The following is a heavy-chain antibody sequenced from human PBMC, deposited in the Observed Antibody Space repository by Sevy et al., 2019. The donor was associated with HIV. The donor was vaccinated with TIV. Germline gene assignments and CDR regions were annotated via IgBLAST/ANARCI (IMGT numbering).Heavy chain of an antibody. V-gene: IGHV3-30*18. D-gene: IGHD6-19*01. CDR3: AKAPGWRVGAPYYYYYGMDV. CDR2: MSYDGSRK. CDR1: GFSFSIHG. J-gene: IGHJ6*02. Sequence: GGSLRLSCAASGFSFSIHGMHWVRQAPGKGLEWVAVMSYDGSRKYYAYSVKGGFTISRDNSKNTLFLQMNSLRVGDTAVYYCAKAPGWRVGAPYYYYYGMDVWGQGTTVTGSS.